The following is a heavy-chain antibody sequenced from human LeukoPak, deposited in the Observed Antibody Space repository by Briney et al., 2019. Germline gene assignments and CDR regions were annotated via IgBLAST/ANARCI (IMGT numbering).Heavy chain of an antibody. D-gene: IGHD3-16*01. V-gene: IGHV1-69*06. CDR3: ASEIGLSGGYYFDY. CDR1: GGTFSSYA. Sequence: SVKVSCKASGGTFSSYAISWVRQAPGQGLEWMGVIIPIFGTANYAQKFQGRVTITADKSTSTDYMELSSLRSEDTAVYYCASEIGLSGGYYFDYWGQGTLVTVSS. CDR2: IIPIFGTA. J-gene: IGHJ4*02.